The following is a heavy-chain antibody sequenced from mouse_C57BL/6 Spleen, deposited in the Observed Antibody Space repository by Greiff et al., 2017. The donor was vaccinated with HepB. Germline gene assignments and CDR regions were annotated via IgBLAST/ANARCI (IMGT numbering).Heavy chain of an antibody. D-gene: IGHD2-2*01. Sequence: EVQVVESGGGLVKPGGSLKLSCAASGFTFSDYGMHWVRQAPEKGLEWVAYISSGSSTIYYADTVKGRFTISRDNAKNTLFLQMTSLRSEDTAMYYCARGNYGYDGAWFAYWGQGTLVTVSA. CDR2: ISSGSSTI. V-gene: IGHV5-17*01. CDR1: GFTFSDYG. J-gene: IGHJ3*01. CDR3: ARGNYGYDGAWFAY.